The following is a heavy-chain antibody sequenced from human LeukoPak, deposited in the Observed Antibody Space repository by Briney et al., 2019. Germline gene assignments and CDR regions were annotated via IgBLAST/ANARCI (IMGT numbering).Heavy chain of an antibody. CDR2: IYYSGST. V-gene: IGHV4-39*07. D-gene: IGHD6-13*01. J-gene: IGHJ4*02. CDR3: ARVKAAAAAFDY. CDR1: GGSISSSSYY. Sequence: PSETLSLTCTVSGGSISSSSYYWGWIRQPPGQGLVWIGSIYYSGSTYYTPSLKSRVTISVDTSKSQFSLKLSSVTAADTAVYYCARVKAAAAAFDYWGQGTLVTVSS.